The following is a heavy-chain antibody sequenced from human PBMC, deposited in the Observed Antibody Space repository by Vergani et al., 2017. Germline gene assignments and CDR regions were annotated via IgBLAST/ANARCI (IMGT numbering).Heavy chain of an antibody. CDR3: ARRQVGSTHPYYYMDV. J-gene: IGHJ6*03. CDR2: ISSSGSTI. V-gene: IGHV3-11*01. Sequence: VQLVESGGDFVQPGGSLTLSCAASGFTFSDYYMSWIRQAPGKGLEWVSYISSSGSTIYYADSVKGRFTISRDNAKNSLYLQMNSLRAEDTAVYYCARRQVGSTHPYYYMDVWGKGTTVTVSS. CDR1: GFTFSDYY. D-gene: IGHD1-26*01.